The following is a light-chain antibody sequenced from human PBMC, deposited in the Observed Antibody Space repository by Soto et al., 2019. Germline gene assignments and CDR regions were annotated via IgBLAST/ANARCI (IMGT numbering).Light chain of an antibody. CDR1: QSISSW. CDR3: QQYDSYSPLT. Sequence: DIKMSQSPATLSASVGDRVTITCRASQSISSWLAWYQQKPGKAPKLLIYKASALESGVPSRFSGSGSGTDFTLTISSLQPDDFATYYCQQYDSYSPLTFGGRTKVAIK. CDR2: KAS. V-gene: IGKV1-5*03. J-gene: IGKJ4*01.